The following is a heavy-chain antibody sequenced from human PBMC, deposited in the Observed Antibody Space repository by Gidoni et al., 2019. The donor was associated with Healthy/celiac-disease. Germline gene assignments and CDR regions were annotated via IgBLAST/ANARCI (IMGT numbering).Heavy chain of an antibody. CDR1: GASFRGYY. CDR3: ARGRGVFSSRFVDY. D-gene: IGHD2-15*01. Sequence: QVQLQQWGSGLLQPSETLSLTCAVYGASFRGYYWSWIRQPPGKGMEWIGEINHSGSTNYNPSLKSVVTISVDTSKNQFSLKLSSVTAADTAVYYCARGRGVFSSRFVDYWGQGTLVTVSS. J-gene: IGHJ4*02. V-gene: IGHV4-34*01. CDR2: INHSGST.